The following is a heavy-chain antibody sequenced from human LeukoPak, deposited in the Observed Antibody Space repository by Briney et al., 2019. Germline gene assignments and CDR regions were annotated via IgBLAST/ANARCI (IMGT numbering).Heavy chain of an antibody. D-gene: IGHD4-17*01. V-gene: IGHV1-2*04. CDR2: INPNSSGT. Sequence: ASVKVSCKASGYTFTGYYMHWVRQAPGQGLEWMGWINPNSSGTNYAQKLQGWVTMTRDTSIGTAYMELSRLRSDDTAVYYCARGDYGDYSAFDYWGQGTLVTVSS. CDR3: ARGDYGDYSAFDY. CDR1: GYTFTGYY. J-gene: IGHJ4*02.